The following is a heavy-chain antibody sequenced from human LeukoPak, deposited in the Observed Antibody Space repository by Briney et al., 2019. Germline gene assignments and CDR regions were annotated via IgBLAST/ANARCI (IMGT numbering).Heavy chain of an antibody. CDR3: ARDLIVGATDY. CDR1: GFTFSSYS. Sequence: GGSLRLSSAASGFTFSSYSMNWVRQAPGKGLEWVSSISSSSSSYIYYADSVKGRFTISRDNAKNSLYLQMNSLRAEDTAVYYCARDLIVGATDYWGQGTLVTVSS. D-gene: IGHD1-26*01. CDR2: ISSSSSSYI. V-gene: IGHV3-21*01. J-gene: IGHJ4*02.